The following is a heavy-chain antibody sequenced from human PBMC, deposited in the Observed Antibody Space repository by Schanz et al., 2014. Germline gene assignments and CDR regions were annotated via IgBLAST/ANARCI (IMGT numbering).Heavy chain of an antibody. CDR3: ARGVRIDY. Sequence: VQLLQSGGALVQPGGSLRLSCSASGFTFSNYAMSWARQTPGKGLEWVADIKQDGSEKYYVDSVKGRFTISRDNAKNSLYLQMNSLTAEDTAVYYCARGVRIDYWGQGTLVTVSS. D-gene: IGHD3-3*01. J-gene: IGHJ4*02. CDR2: IKQDGSEK. CDR1: GFTFSNYA. V-gene: IGHV3-7*01.